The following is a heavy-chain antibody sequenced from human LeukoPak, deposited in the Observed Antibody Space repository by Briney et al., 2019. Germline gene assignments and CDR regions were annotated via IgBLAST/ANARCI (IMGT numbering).Heavy chain of an antibody. CDR1: GGSLSGYY. D-gene: IGHD6-19*01. CDR2: INHSGST. CDR3: ARGVRTPDRTAFSSGWSDLWGGYYFDY. J-gene: IGHJ4*02. Sequence: SETLSLTCAVYGGSLSGYYWSWIRQPPGKGLEWIGKINHSGSTNYNPSLKSRVTISVDTSKNQFSLKLSSVTAADTAVYYCARGVRTPDRTAFSSGWSDLWGGYYFDYWGQGTLVTVSS. V-gene: IGHV4-34*01.